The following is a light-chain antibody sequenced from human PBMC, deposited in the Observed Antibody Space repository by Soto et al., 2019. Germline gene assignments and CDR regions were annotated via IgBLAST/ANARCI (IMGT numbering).Light chain of an antibody. V-gene: IGLV2-11*01. CDR3: CSYAGSSSYV. CDR1: SSDIGGYNY. CDR2: TVT. Sequence: QSVLTQPRSVSGSPGQSVTISCTGTSSDIGGYNYVSWYQQHPGKAPKLMIYTVTKRPSGVPDRFSGSKSDSTASLTISGLQADDEADYYCCSYAGSSSYVFGTGTKVTVL. J-gene: IGLJ1*01.